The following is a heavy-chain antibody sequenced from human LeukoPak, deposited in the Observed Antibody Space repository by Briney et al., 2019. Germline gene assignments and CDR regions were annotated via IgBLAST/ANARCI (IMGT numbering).Heavy chain of an antibody. CDR3: ARESSSWAPDAFDI. Sequence: PSETLSLTCTVSGGSISSYYWSWIRQPAGKGLEWIGRIYTSGSTNYNPSLKSGVTMSVDTSKNQFSLKLSSVTAADTAVYYCARESSSWAPDAFDIWGQGTMVTVSS. J-gene: IGHJ3*02. CDR2: IYTSGST. CDR1: GGSISSYY. V-gene: IGHV4-4*07. D-gene: IGHD6-13*01.